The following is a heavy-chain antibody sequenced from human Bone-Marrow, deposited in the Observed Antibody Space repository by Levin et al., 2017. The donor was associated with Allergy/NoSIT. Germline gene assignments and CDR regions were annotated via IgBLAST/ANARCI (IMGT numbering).Heavy chain of an antibody. CDR2: ISDSGRST. CDR3: AKSRLLTTFDY. J-gene: IGHJ4*02. D-gene: IGHD2-21*02. V-gene: IGHV3-23*01. Sequence: PVASVKVSCAASGFSFYNYAMTWVRQAPGKGLEWVSSISDSGRSTNYTDYVKGRFTVSRDNAKNILYLQMDSLRAEDTAIYYCAKSRLLTTFDYWGQGALVTVSS. CDR1: GFSFYNYA.